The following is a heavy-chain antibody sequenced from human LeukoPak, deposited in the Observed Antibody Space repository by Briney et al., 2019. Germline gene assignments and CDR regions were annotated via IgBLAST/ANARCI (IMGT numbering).Heavy chain of an antibody. CDR3: TAFSLIDFLSGYPSQLNY. V-gene: IGHV4-39*01. CDR1: GGSISSSSYY. CDR2: IYYSGST. J-gene: IGHJ4*02. Sequence: SEILSLTCAVSGGSISSSSYYWGSIREPPGKGLEFIGSIYYSGSTYYNPSLKSRVTISVDTSKNQFSLKLSSVTAADTAVYYFTAFSLIDFLSGYPSQLNYWGQGTLVTVSS. D-gene: IGHD3-3*01.